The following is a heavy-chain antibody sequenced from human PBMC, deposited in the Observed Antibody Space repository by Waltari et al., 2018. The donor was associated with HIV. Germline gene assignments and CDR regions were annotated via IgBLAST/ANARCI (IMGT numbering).Heavy chain of an antibody. Sequence: QVQLVQSGAEVKKPGSSVKVSCKASGGTFSSYAISWVRQAPGQGLEWMGWIIPIFGTANYAQKFQGRVTITADESTSTAYMELSSLRSEDTAVYYCARGSIALSTQEMATQGRSEEYYYYYGMDVWGQGTTVTVSS. CDR3: ARGSIALSTQEMATQGRSEEYYYYYGMDV. CDR1: GGTFSSYA. D-gene: IGHD2-15*01. J-gene: IGHJ6*02. V-gene: IGHV1-69*01. CDR2: IIPIFGTA.